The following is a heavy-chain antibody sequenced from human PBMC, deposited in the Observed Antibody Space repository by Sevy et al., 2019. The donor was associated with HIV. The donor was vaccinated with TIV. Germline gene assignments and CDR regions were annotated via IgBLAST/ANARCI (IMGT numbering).Heavy chain of an antibody. D-gene: IGHD3-10*01. CDR3: ARDRGSGSFDY. CDR2: ISSSSSYI. Sequence: GGSLRLSCAASGFTFSSYSMNWVRQAPGKGLEWVPSISSSSSYIYYADSVKGRFTISRDNAKNSLYLQMNSLRAEDTAVYYCARDRGSGSFDYWGQGTLVTVSS. CDR1: GFTFSSYS. V-gene: IGHV3-21*01. J-gene: IGHJ4*02.